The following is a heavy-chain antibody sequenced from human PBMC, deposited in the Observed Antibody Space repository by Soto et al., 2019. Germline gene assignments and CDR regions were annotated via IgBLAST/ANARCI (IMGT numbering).Heavy chain of an antibody. CDR1: GGSISSGGYY. CDR2: IYYSGST. J-gene: IGHJ4*02. V-gene: IGHV4-31*03. Sequence: SETLSLTCTVSGGSISSGGYYWSWIRQHPGKGLEWIGYIYYSGSTYYNPSLKSRVTISVDTSKNQFSLKLSSVTAADTAVYYCASATAGIQLWLGFDYWGQGTLVTVSS. CDR3: ASATAGIQLWLGFDY. D-gene: IGHD5-18*01.